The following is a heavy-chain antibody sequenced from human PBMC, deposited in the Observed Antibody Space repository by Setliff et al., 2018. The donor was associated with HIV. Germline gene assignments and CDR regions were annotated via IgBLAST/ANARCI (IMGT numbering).Heavy chain of an antibody. Sequence: GASVKVSCKASGGTFGRFGISWVRQAPGQGLEWMGWISTYSDETSSSQNLQGRLTMTTDTSTGTAYMELRSLRSDDTAVYYCARGLSVYSYANIYYSHGMDVWGQGTTVTVSS. CDR3: ARGLSVYSYANIYYSHGMDV. D-gene: IGHD3-16*01. CDR1: GGTFGRFG. CDR2: ISTYSDET. J-gene: IGHJ6*02. V-gene: IGHV1-18*01.